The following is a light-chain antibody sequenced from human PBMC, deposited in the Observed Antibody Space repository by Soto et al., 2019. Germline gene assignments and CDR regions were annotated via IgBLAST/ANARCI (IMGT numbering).Light chain of an antibody. V-gene: IGKV3-15*01. CDR1: QSVGSN. J-gene: IGKJ1*01. Sequence: EVVMTQSPATLSVSPGESATLSCRASQSVGSNLAWYQQKPGQPPRLLLYGTSTRATGIPARISGSGSGTEFTLTISSLQSEDFAVYYCQQHNVWPRTFGQGTKVEI. CDR2: GTS. CDR3: QQHNVWPRT.